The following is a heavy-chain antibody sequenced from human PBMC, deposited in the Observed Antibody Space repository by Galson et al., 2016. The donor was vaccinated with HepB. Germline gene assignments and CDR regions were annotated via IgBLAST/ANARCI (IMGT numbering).Heavy chain of an antibody. CDR2: INPSDSET. CDR3: ARTPVYGDFDY. D-gene: IGHD4-17*01. Sequence: QSGAEVKKPGESLKISCKGSGYYFASYLIGWVRQMPGKGLEWMGIINPSDSETEYSPSFHGQVTISADKSTSTAYLQWNSLQASDTAMYYCARTPVYGDFDYWGQGTLVTVSS. V-gene: IGHV5-51*01. J-gene: IGHJ4*02. CDR1: GYYFASYL.